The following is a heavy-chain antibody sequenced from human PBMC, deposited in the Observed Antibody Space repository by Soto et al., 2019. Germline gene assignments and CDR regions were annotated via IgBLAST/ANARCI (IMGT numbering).Heavy chain of an antibody. CDR1: GGTFNNYA. J-gene: IGHJ6*02. D-gene: IGHD5-12*01. CDR2: IIPIFGTP. Sequence: SVKVSCKASGGTFNNYAITWVRQAPGQGLEWMGGIIPIFGTPNYAQKFQGRVTITADESTSTAYMELSSLRSEDTAVYYCAKREYSGYFGNGGGLSYYYGMDLWGQGTTVTVSS. CDR3: AKREYSGYFGNGGGLSYYYGMDL. V-gene: IGHV1-69*13.